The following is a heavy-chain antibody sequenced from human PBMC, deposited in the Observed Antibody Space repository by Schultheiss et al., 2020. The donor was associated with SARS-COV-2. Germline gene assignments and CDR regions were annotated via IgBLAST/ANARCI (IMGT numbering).Heavy chain of an antibody. CDR1: GGSISSGGYY. V-gene: IGHV4-31*03. Sequence: SQTLSLTCTVSGGSISSGGYYWSWIRQHPGNGLEWIGYIYYSGSTYYNPSLKSRVTISVDTSKNQFSLKLSSVTAADTAVYYCARVAPDPSLDYYYGMDVWGQGTTVTVSS. J-gene: IGHJ6*02. CDR2: IYYSGST. CDR3: ARVAPDPSLDYYYGMDV.